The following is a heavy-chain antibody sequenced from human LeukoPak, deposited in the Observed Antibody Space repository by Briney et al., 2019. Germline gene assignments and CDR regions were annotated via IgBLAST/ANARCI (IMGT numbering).Heavy chain of an antibody. Sequence: GGSLRLSCVASGLPIAVFAMHWVRQAPGKGLEWVSLISGDGVSTFYADSVKGRFSISRDNSKNSMSLEMNSLRTEDTAMYDCARESGKFDYWGQGTLVAVSS. CDR2: ISGDGVST. J-gene: IGHJ4*02. V-gene: IGHV3-43*02. CDR1: GLPIAVFA. CDR3: ARESGKFDY.